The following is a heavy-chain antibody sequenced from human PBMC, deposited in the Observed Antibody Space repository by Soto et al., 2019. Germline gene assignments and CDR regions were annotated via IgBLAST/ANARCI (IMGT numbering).Heavy chain of an antibody. CDR1: GFTFSSYG. J-gene: IGHJ6*03. V-gene: IGHV3-30*18. Sequence: QVQLVESGGGVVQPGRSLRLSCAASGFTFSSYGMHWVRQAPGKGLEWVAVISYDGSNKYYADSVKGRFTISRDNSKNTLYLQMNSLRAEDTAVYYCVKIPSDYYYCYMDVLGKGTTVTVSS. CDR3: VKIPSDYYYCYMDV. CDR2: ISYDGSNK.